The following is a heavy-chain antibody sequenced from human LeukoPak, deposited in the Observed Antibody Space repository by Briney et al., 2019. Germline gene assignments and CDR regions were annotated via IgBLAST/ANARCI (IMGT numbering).Heavy chain of an antibody. CDR2: INPNSGGT. V-gene: IGHV1-2*02. CDR1: GYTFTGYY. J-gene: IGHJ4*02. CDR3: MVRGVTPPYFDY. Sequence: ASVKVSCKASGYTFTGYYMHWVRQAPGQGLEWMGWINPNSGGTNYAQKFQGRVTMTRDTSISTAYMELSRLRSDDTAAYYCMVRGVTPPYFDYWGQGTLVTVSS. D-gene: IGHD3-10*01.